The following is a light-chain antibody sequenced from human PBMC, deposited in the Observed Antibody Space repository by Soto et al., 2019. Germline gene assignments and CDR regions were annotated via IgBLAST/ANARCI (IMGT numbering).Light chain of an antibody. V-gene: IGKV1-8*01. Sequence: AIRMTQSPSSLSASTGDRVTITCRASQGISRYLAWYQQKPGKAPKLLIYAASSLQSGVPSRFSGSGSGTDFTLTSRSLQPEDFATYYCKQADSSPLTFGEGTKVDI. CDR3: KQADSSPLT. CDR2: AAS. J-gene: IGKJ4*01. CDR1: QGISRY.